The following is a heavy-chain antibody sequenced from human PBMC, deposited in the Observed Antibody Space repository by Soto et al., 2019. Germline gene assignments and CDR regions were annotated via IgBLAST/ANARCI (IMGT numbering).Heavy chain of an antibody. V-gene: IGHV1-2*04. J-gene: IGHJ6*02. CDR1: GYTFTGYY. D-gene: IGHD6-13*01. CDR2: INPNSGGT. Sequence: QVQLVQSGAEVRKPGASVKVSCKASGYTFTGYYMHWVRQAPGQGLEWMGWINPNSGGTKYAQKFQGWXTXTXYTSISTGYMELSRLKSDDTALYYCARGQHLGGSYYYYGLDVWGQGTTVTVSS. CDR3: ARGQHLGGSYYYYGLDV.